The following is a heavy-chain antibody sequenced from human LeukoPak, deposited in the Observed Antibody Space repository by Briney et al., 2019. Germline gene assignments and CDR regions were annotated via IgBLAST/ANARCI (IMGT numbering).Heavy chain of an antibody. V-gene: IGHV4-59*01. Sequence: SETLSLTCSVSGGSISTNYWTWIRQPPGKGLEWIGYIYYSGNTNYNPPLKSRVTISVDKSRNQFSLKLTSVTAADTAVYYCARAYSGTLPAKDWGQGTLVTVSS. D-gene: IGHD1-26*01. CDR2: IYYSGNT. CDR3: ARAYSGTLPAKD. CDR1: GGSISTNY. J-gene: IGHJ4*02.